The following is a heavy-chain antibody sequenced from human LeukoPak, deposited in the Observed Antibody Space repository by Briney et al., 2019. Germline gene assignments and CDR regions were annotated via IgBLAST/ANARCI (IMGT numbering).Heavy chain of an antibody. V-gene: IGHV3-74*03. CDR1: GFTFSNYW. CDR2: IDNAGSIT. J-gene: IGHJ5*02. Sequence: GGSLRLSCAASGFTFSNYWIHWVRQAPGKGLVWVSRIDNAGSITTYADSVKGRFTISRDNAENTLYLQMNSLRAEDTAVYYCAKDTYYDFWSGKYNWFDPWGQGTLVTVSS. CDR3: AKDTYYDFWSGKYNWFDP. D-gene: IGHD3-3*01.